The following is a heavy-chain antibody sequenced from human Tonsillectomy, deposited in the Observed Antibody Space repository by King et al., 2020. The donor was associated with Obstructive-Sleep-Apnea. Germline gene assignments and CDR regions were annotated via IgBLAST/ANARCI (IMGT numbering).Heavy chain of an antibody. V-gene: IGHV4-59*08. D-gene: IGHD6-19*01. J-gene: IGHJ6*02. Sequence: VQLQESCPGLVKPSETLSLTCTVSGGSISSYYWSWIRQPPGKGLEWIGYIYYSGSTNYNPSLKSRVTISVDTSKNQFSLKLSSVTAADTAVYYCARHAGIAVASVYYYYGMDVWGQGTTVTVSS. CDR1: GGSISSYY. CDR3: ARHAGIAVASVYYYYGMDV. CDR2: IYYSGST.